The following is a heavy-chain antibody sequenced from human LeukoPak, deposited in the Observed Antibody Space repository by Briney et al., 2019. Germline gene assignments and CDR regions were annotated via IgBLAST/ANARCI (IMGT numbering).Heavy chain of an antibody. Sequence: GSLRLSCAASGFTFSSYWMSWVRQAPGKGLEWVANIKQDGSEKYYVDSVKGRFTISRDNAKNSLYLQMNSLRAEDTAVYYCARRKYSSSWYGAFDIWGQGTMVTVSS. D-gene: IGHD6-13*01. CDR1: GFTFSSYW. J-gene: IGHJ3*02. CDR2: IKQDGSEK. CDR3: ARRKYSSSWYGAFDI. V-gene: IGHV3-7*01.